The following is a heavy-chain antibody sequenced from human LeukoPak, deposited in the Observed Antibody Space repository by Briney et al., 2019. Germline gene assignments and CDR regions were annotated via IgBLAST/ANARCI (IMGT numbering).Heavy chain of an antibody. D-gene: IGHD3-10*02. CDR3: AELGITMIGGV. J-gene: IGHJ6*04. CDR1: GFTFSSYE. V-gene: IGHV3-48*03. Sequence: GGSLRLSCAASGFTFSSYEMNWVRQAPGKGLEWVSYISSSGSTIYYADSVKGRSTISRDNAKNSLYLQMNSLRAEDTVVYYCAELGITMIGGVWGKGTTVTISS. CDR2: ISSSGSTI.